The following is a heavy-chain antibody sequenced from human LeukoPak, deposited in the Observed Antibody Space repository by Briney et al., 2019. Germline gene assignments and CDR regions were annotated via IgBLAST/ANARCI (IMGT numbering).Heavy chain of an antibody. CDR3: ARDWDYDSSGCFDY. D-gene: IGHD3-22*01. CDR1: GFTFSSYS. V-gene: IGHV3-21*01. Sequence: GGSLRLSCAASGFTFSSYSMNWVRQAPGKGLEWVSFISSGSSYIYYADSVKGRFTISRDNAKNSLYLQMNGLRAEDTAVYYCARDWDYDSSGCFDYWGQGTLVTVSS. J-gene: IGHJ4*02. CDR2: ISSGSSYI.